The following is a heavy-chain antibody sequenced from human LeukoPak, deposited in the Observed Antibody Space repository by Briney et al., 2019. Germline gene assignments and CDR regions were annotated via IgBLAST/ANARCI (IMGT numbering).Heavy chain of an antibody. CDR3: ARLLYDFGDHYIDF. J-gene: IGHJ4*02. Sequence: SETLSLTCSVSGGSIRNKSYYWAWIRQPPRKGLEWIGNIYYNGDTHTNASLKSRVTQSVETSRNHFSLKLRSATAADTAVYYCARLLYDFGDHYIDFWGQGTLVTVSS. CDR2: IYYNGDT. CDR1: GGSIRNKSYY. D-gene: IGHD4-17*01. V-gene: IGHV4-39*02.